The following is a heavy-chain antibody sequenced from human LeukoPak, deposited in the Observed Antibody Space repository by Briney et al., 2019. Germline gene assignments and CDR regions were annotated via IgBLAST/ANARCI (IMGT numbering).Heavy chain of an antibody. CDR3: ARGRSSSWYDY. J-gene: IGHJ4*02. CDR2: IYYSGST. CDR1: GGSISSYY. D-gene: IGHD6-13*01. V-gene: IGHV4-59*01. Sequence: PSETLSLTCTVSGGSISSYYWSWIRQPPGKGLEWIGYIYYSGSTNYNPSLKSRVTISVDTSKNQFSLKLSFVTAADTAVYYCARGRSSSWYDYWGQGTLVTVSS.